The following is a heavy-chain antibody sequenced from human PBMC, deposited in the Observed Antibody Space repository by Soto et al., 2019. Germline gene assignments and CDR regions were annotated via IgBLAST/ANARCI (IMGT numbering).Heavy chain of an antibody. D-gene: IGHD3-22*01. CDR2: IIPIFGTA. Sequence: SVKVSCKASGGTFSSYAISWVRQAPGQGLEWMGGIIPIFGTANYAQKFQGRVTITADESTSTAYMELSSLRSEDTAVYYCAKNYYDSSGPYYFGYWGQGTLVTVSS. V-gene: IGHV1-69*13. CDR3: AKNYYDSSGPYYFGY. J-gene: IGHJ4*02. CDR1: GGTFSSYA.